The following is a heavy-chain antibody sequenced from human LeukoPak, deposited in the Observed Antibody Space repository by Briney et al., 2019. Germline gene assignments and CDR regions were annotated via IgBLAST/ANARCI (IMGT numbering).Heavy chain of an antibody. Sequence: SETLSLTCTVSGGSISSYYWNWIRQPAGKGLEWIGRIHTSGSTNYNPSLKSRVTMSVDTSKNKFSLKLSSVTAADTAVYYCARVICSGGSCRFDYWGQGILVTVSS. J-gene: IGHJ4*02. CDR2: IHTSGST. CDR1: GGSISSYY. D-gene: IGHD2-15*01. V-gene: IGHV4-4*07. CDR3: ARVICSGGSCRFDY.